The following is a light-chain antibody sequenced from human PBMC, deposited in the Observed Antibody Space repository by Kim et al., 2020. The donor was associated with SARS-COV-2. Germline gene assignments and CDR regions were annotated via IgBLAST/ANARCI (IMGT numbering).Light chain of an antibody. Sequence: QSALTQPASVSGSPGQSITISCTGTSSDVDDYNYVSWYQQHPGKAPKLMIYEVSNRPSGVSYRFSGSKSGNTASLTISGLQAEDEADYYCSSYTSSSTPRWVFGGGTQLTVL. CDR1: SSDVDDYNY. CDR3: SSYTSSSTPRWV. V-gene: IGLV2-14*01. CDR2: EVS. J-gene: IGLJ3*02.